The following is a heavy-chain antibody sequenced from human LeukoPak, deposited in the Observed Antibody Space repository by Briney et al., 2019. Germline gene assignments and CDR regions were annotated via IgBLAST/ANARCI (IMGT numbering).Heavy chain of an antibody. Sequence: ASVKVSCKASGGTFSSYAISWVRQAPGQGLEWMGGIIPIFGTANYAQKFQGRVTITADKSTSTAYMELSSLRSEDTAVYYCARLGLGYYYMDVWGKGTTVTVSS. CDR1: GGTFSSYA. V-gene: IGHV1-69*06. CDR3: ARLGLGYYYMDV. CDR2: IIPIFGTA. D-gene: IGHD5-12*01. J-gene: IGHJ6*03.